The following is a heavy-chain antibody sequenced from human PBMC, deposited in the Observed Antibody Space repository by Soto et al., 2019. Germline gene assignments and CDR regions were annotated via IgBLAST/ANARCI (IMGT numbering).Heavy chain of an antibody. D-gene: IGHD3-16*02. CDR1: GGSFSGYY. CDR3: ARGADYVWGSYRPLYHNWFDP. Sequence: QVQLQQWGAGLLKPSETLSLTCAVYGGSFSGYYWSWIRQPPGKGLEWIGEINHSGSTNYNPSLKSRVTISVDTSKNQFSLKLSSVTAADTAVYYCARGADYVWGSYRPLYHNWFDPWGQGTLVTVPS. CDR2: INHSGST. V-gene: IGHV4-34*01. J-gene: IGHJ5*02.